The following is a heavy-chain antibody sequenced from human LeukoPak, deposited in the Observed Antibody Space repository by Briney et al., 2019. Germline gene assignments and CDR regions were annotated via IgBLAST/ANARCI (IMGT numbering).Heavy chain of an antibody. CDR2: INPYSGAT. Sequence: ASVKVSCKASGYTFIDHYIHWVRQAPGQGLEWMGWINPYSGATNLAQKFQGRVSMTRDTSISTAFMDLTTLTSDDTAVYYCARVYRISLNDAFGIWGQGTVVSVSS. V-gene: IGHV1-2*02. D-gene: IGHD2-15*01. CDR1: GYTFIDHY. CDR3: ARVYRISLNDAFGI. J-gene: IGHJ3*02.